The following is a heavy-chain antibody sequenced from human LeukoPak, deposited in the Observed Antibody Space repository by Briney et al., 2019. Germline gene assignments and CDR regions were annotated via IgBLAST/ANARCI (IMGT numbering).Heavy chain of an antibody. Sequence: ASVKVSCKASGYTFTSYAMHWVRQAPGQRLEWMGWINAGNGNTKYSQKFQGRVTITRDTSASTAYMELNSLRSEDTAVYYCARDLAAEGYSYGYRLDAFDIWGQGTMVTVSS. D-gene: IGHD5-18*01. CDR1: GYTFTSYA. J-gene: IGHJ3*02. CDR3: ARDLAAEGYSYGYRLDAFDI. CDR2: INAGNGNT. V-gene: IGHV1-3*01.